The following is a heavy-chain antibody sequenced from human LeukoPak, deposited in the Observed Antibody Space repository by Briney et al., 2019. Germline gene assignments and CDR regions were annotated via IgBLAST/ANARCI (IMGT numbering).Heavy chain of an antibody. CDR2: ISYDGSNK. D-gene: IGHD3-3*01. Sequence: PGGSLRLSCAASGFTFSSYAMHWVRQAPGKGLEWVAVISYDGSNKYYADSVKGRFTISRDNSKNTLYLQMNSLRAEDTAVYYCATHHYDFWSGFPLQHWGQGTLVTVSS. CDR1: GFTFSSYA. CDR3: ATHHYDFWSGFPLQH. V-gene: IGHV3-30*01. J-gene: IGHJ1*01.